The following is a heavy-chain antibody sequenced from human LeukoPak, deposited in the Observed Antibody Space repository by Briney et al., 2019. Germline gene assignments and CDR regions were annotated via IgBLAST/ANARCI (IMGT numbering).Heavy chain of an antibody. CDR3: ARVWSISGSHPLDY. Sequence: GGSLRLSCAASGFTFSSYSMNWVRQAPGKGLEWVSYISSSGSTIYYADSVKGRFTISRDNAKNSLYLQMNSLRAEDTAVYYCARVWSISGSHPLDYWGQGTLVTVSS. J-gene: IGHJ4*02. CDR2: ISSSGSTI. V-gene: IGHV3-48*04. CDR1: GFTFSSYS. D-gene: IGHD1-26*01.